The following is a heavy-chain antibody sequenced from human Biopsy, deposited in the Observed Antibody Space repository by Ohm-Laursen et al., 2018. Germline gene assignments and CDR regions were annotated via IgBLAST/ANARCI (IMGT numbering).Heavy chain of an antibody. Sequence: SLRLSCSASGFTFNNYGMQWVRQAPGKGLEWVAFIFYDGSNTYYADSVKGRFTISRDNSRDTLYLQMSSLRAEESAVYYCAKDRYNYTPIGGFSMDVWGQGTTATVSS. CDR1: GFTFNNYG. V-gene: IGHV3-30*18. D-gene: IGHD5-18*01. CDR3: AKDRYNYTPIGGFSMDV. CDR2: IFYDGSNT. J-gene: IGHJ6*02.